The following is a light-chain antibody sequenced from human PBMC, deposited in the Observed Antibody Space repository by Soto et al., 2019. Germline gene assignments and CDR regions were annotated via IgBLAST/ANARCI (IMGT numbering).Light chain of an antibody. CDR1: QSVSINF. CDR2: AAS. J-gene: IGKJ4*02. CDR3: QQYATSPLP. V-gene: IGKV3-20*01. Sequence: EIVLTQSPGTLSLSPGERATLSCRASQSVSINFLAWYQQKPGQAPRLLIYAASSRATGIPDRFSGSGSGTDFTLTISRLEPEDFALEYGQQYATSPLPCGGGTRVEVK.